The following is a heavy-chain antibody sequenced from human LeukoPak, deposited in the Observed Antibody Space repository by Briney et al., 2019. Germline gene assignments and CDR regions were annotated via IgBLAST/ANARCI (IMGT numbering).Heavy chain of an antibody. CDR3: AREGPVVCSSTSCYADY. D-gene: IGHD2-2*01. V-gene: IGHV3-21*01. J-gene: IGHJ4*02. Sequence: GGSLRLSCAASGFTFSSYSMNWVRQAPGKGLEWVSSIGTTSSTHIYYADSVKGRFTISRDNAKNSLYLQMNSLRGEDTAVYYCAREGPVVCSSTSCYADYWGQGTLVTVSS. CDR1: GFTFSSYS. CDR2: IGTTSSTHI.